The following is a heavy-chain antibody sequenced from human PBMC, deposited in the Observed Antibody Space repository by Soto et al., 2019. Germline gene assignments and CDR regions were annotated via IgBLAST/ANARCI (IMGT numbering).Heavy chain of an antibody. J-gene: IGHJ4*02. V-gene: IGHV3-23*01. CDR1: GFTFSNYA. Sequence: EVQLLESGGDLVQPGGSLRLSCAASGFTFSNYAMSWVRQAPGRGLEWVSSISGSGGSTFYTNSVKGRCTISRDNSRNTLYLQLNSLRVEDAAVYYCATGVDSSNWYPGYFAYWGQGTLVTVSS. CDR3: ATGVDSSNWYPGYFAY. CDR2: ISGSGGST. D-gene: IGHD6-13*01.